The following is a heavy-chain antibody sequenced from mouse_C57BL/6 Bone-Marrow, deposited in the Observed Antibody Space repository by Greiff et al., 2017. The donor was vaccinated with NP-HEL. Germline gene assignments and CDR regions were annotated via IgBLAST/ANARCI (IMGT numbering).Heavy chain of an antibody. CDR2: IHPNSGST. D-gene: IGHD2-5*01. J-gene: IGHJ2*01. CDR1: GYTFTSYW. V-gene: IGHV1-64*01. Sequence: QVHVKQPGAELVKPEASVKLSCKASGYTFTSYWMHWVKQRPGQGLEWIGMIHPNSGSTNYNEKFKSKATLTVDKSSSTAYMQLSSLTSEDSAVYYCARSYSNYFDYWGQGTTLTVSS. CDR3: ARSYSNYFDY.